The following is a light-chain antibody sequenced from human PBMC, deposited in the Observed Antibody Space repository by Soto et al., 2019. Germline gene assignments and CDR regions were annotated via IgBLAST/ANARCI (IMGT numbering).Light chain of an antibody. CDR2: STS. V-gene: IGLV8-61*01. CDR1: SGSVSTANN. J-gene: IGLJ1*01. Sequence: QNVETQESSFSLSTGGTVTLTCGLISGSVSTANNPNWYQQTPGQAPRTLIYSTSTRSSGVPDRFSGSILGNKAALTISGAQADDESDYYCALLMGNGVSVFGTGTKVTXL. CDR3: ALLMGNGVSV.